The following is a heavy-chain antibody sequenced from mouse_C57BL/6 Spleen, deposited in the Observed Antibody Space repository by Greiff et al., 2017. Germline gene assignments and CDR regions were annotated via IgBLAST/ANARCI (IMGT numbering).Heavy chain of an antibody. D-gene: IGHD2-4*01. CDR3: ARRDDYDGDFDD. V-gene: IGHV1-82*01. CDR1: GYAFSSSW. Sequence: QVQLQQSGPELVKPGASVKISCKASGYAFSSSWMNWVKQRPGKGLEWIGRIYPGDGDTTYNGKFKGKATLTADKSSSTAYMQHSSLTSEDTAVYFCARRDDYDGDFDDWGQGTTLTVSS. J-gene: IGHJ2*01. CDR2: IYPGDGDT.